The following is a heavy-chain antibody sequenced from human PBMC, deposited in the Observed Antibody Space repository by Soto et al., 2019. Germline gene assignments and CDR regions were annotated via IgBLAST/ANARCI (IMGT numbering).Heavy chain of an antibody. J-gene: IGHJ6*02. Sequence: LSLTCTVSGGCLGSYYCSWIRQPPGKVLEWIGYVFYTGRANYNASLKSRVSISLDTSTYQFSLKLSSVTAADTAVYYCARDGDGRMTTNPYYYNGMDVWGPGTTVTVSS. CDR3: ARDGDGRMTTNPYYYNGMDV. CDR1: GGCLGSYY. D-gene: IGHD4-4*01. V-gene: IGHV4-59*01. CDR2: VFYTGRA.